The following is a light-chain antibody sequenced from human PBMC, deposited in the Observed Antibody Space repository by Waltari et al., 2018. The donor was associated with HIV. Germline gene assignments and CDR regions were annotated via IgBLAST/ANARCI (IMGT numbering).Light chain of an antibody. J-gene: IGLJ3*02. Sequence: QSALTQPASVSGSPGQSIIISCSRSTTDLVENYFCWYQQHPGKAPILLIYEATKRPSGISDRFYGSKSDGTASLTISGLRPEDEAQYFCGSWSSKGTPWVFGGGTKVTVL. CDR3: GSWSSKGTPWV. V-gene: IGLV2-14*01. CDR1: TTDLVENY. CDR2: EAT.